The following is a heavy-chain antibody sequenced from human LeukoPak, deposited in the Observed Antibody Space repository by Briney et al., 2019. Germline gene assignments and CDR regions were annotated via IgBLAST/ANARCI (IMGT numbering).Heavy chain of an antibody. CDR3: ARSQLLWFGELNYYFDY. J-gene: IGHJ4*02. Sequence: GGSLRLSCAASGFTFSSYAMHWVRQAPGKGLEYVSAISSNGGSTYYANSVKGRFTISRDNSKYTLYLQMGSLRAEDMAVYYCARSQLLWFGELNYYFDYWGQGTLVTVSS. CDR1: GFTFSSYA. CDR2: ISSNGGST. D-gene: IGHD3-10*01. V-gene: IGHV3-64*01.